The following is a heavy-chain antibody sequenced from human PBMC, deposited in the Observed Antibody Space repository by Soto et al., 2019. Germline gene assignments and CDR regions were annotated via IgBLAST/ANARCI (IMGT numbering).Heavy chain of an antibody. J-gene: IGHJ3*01. Sequence: QVQLVQSGAEVKKPGASVKVSCKASGYTFTSYDINWVRQAPVQGLEWMGWINGYSGITNSAPRLQDRVTMTTDTSTITAYMERRSLRSDDTAIFYGARDDASSSRARAFDLWGQGTMVTVSS. CDR1: GYTFTSYD. CDR2: INGYSGIT. D-gene: IGHD6-13*01. V-gene: IGHV1-18*01. CDR3: ARDDASSSRARAFDL.